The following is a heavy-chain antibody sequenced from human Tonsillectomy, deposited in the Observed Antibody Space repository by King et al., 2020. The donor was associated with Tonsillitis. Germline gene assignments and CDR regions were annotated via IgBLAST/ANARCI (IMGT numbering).Heavy chain of an antibody. V-gene: IGHV4-59*08. D-gene: IGHD3-10*01. J-gene: IGHJ5*02. Sequence: QLQESGPGLVKPSETLSLTCAVSGGSISGYYWSWIRQPPGKGLEWIGYIYYSGSTNYKSSLESRVTISVDTSKNQFSLKLSSVIAADTAVYYCARLGWSVGMLRGRPYNWFDPWGQGTLVIVSS. CDR1: GGSISGYY. CDR2: IYYSGST. CDR3: ARLGWSVGMLRGRPYNWFDP.